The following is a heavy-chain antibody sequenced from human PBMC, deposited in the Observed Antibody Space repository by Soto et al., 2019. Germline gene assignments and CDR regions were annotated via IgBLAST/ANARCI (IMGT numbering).Heavy chain of an antibody. Sequence: GGSLRLSCAASGFTFSSYTMNWVRQAPGKGLEWVSSITSSRSYKYYADSVKGRFTISRDNAKNSLYLQMNSLRAEDTAVYYCARDDGHADDSSGNYYYWGQGTLVTVSS. CDR2: ITSSRSYK. D-gene: IGHD3-22*01. CDR3: ARDDGHADDSSGNYYY. J-gene: IGHJ4*02. V-gene: IGHV3-21*01. CDR1: GFTFSSYT.